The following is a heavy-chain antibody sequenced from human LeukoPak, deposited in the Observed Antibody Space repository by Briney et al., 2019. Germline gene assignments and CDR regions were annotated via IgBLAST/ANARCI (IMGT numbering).Heavy chain of an antibody. CDR2: ISYDGSNK. CDR3: AGAVDSAFDI. D-gene: IGHD6-19*01. J-gene: IGHJ3*02. CDR1: GFTFSSYA. Sequence: GGSLRLSCAASGFTFSSYAMHWVRQAPGKGLEWVAVISYDGSNKYYADSVKGRFTISRDNSKNTLYLQMNSLRAEDTAVYYCAGAVDSAFDIWGQGTMVTVSS. V-gene: IGHV3-30-3*01.